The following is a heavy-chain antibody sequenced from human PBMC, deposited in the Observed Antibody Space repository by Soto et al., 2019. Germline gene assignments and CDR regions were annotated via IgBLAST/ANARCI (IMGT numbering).Heavy chain of an antibody. V-gene: IGHV3-21*01. CDR2: ISSSSSYI. D-gene: IGHD5-12*01. Sequence: VQLVESGGGLVKPGGSLRLSCAASGFTFSSYSMNWVRQAPGKGLEWVSSISSSSSYIYYADSVKGRFTISRDNAKNSLYLQMNSLRAEDTAVYYCARDYDPGGYDAFDIWGQGTMVTVSS. J-gene: IGHJ3*02. CDR3: ARDYDPGGYDAFDI. CDR1: GFTFSSYS.